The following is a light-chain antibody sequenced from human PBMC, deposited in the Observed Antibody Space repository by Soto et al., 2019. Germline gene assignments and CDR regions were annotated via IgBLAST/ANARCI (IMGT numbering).Light chain of an antibody. V-gene: IGKV1-39*01. J-gene: IGKJ1*01. CDR2: TAS. CDR3: QQSYSTPRT. Sequence: DIQMTQSPSSLSASVGDRVTITCRASQSISSYLNWYQQKPGKAPKLLIYTASSLQSGVASRFSGSGSGTDFTLSIRSLQPEDFATYYCQQSYSTPRTFRQGTKVEIK. CDR1: QSISSY.